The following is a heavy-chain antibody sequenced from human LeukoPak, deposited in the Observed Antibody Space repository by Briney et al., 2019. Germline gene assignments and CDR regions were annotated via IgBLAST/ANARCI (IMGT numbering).Heavy chain of an antibody. J-gene: IGHJ4*02. CDR3: ASTTDY. V-gene: IGHV3-53*01. Sequence: PGGSLRLSCAVSGLTFSNYAMSWVRQAPGKGLEWVSVIYSGGSTYYADSVKGRFTISRDNSKNTLYLQMNSLRAEDTAVYYCASTTDYWGQGTLVTVSS. D-gene: IGHD1-1*01. CDR1: GLTFSNYA. CDR2: IYSGGST.